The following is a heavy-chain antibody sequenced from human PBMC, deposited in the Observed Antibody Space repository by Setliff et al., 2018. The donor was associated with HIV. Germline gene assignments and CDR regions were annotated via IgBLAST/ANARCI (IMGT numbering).Heavy chain of an antibody. CDR1: GFTLSTYT. Sequence: GGSLRLSCAASGFTLSTYTMSWVRQAPGKGLEWISYFSRDTPRIHYADSVKGRFIISRDNAKNSLYLQMNDLRPEDTAVYYCARDPHALDYWGQGTLVTVSS. J-gene: IGHJ4*02. CDR2: FSRDTPRI. CDR3: ARDPHALDY. V-gene: IGHV3-48*01.